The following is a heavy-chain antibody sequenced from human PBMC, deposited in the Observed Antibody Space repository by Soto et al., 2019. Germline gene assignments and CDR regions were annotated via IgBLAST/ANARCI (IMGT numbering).Heavy chain of an antibody. D-gene: IGHD3-3*01. CDR2: ISGSGGST. CDR1: GFTFSSYA. V-gene: IGHV3-23*01. Sequence: GGSLRLSCAASGFTFSSYAMSWVRQAPGKGLEWVSAISGSGGSTYYADSVKGRFTISRDNSRNTLYLQMNSLRAEDTAVYYCAKVLWSGYYNWFDPWGQGTLVTVSS. J-gene: IGHJ5*02. CDR3: AKVLWSGYYNWFDP.